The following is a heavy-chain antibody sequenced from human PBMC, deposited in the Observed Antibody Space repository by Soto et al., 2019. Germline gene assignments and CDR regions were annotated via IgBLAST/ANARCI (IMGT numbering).Heavy chain of an antibody. CDR3: ARATYNWNHEY. J-gene: IGHJ4*02. V-gene: IGHV1-8*01. Sequence: ASVKVSCKASVYTFTGYDINWVRQATGQGLEWMGWMNPNSGNTAYAQKFQGRVTMTRNTSISTDYMELSRLRSEDTAAYFCARATYNWNHEYWGQGTQDTVSS. CDR2: MNPNSGNT. CDR1: VYTFTGYD. D-gene: IGHD1-20*01.